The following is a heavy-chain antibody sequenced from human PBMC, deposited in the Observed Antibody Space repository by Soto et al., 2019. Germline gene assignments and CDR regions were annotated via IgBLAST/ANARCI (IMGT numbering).Heavy chain of an antibody. V-gene: IGHV3-21*01. J-gene: IGHJ4*02. CDR2: ISSSSSYI. D-gene: IGHD1-26*01. CDR3: ARGWELLQAHLYYFDY. Sequence: EVQLVESGGGLVEPGGSLRLSCAASGFTFSSYSMNWVRQAPGKGLEWVSSISSSSSYIYYADSVKGRFTISRDNAKNSLYLQMNSLRAEDTAVYYCARGWELLQAHLYYFDYWGQGTLVTVSS. CDR1: GFTFSSYS.